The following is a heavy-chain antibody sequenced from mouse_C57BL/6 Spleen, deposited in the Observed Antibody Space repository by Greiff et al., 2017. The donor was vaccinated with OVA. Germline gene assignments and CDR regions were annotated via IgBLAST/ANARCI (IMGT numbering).Heavy chain of an antibody. Sequence: EVKLVESGGGLVKPGGSLTLSCAASGFTFSDYGMHWVRQAPEKGLEWVAYISSGSSTIYYADTVKGRFTISRDNAKNTLFLQMTSLRSEDTAMYYCARGYYGSSSIDYWGQGTTLTVSS. V-gene: IGHV5-17*01. CDR2: ISSGSSTI. CDR3: ARGYYGSSSIDY. CDR1: GFTFSDYG. D-gene: IGHD1-1*01. J-gene: IGHJ2*01.